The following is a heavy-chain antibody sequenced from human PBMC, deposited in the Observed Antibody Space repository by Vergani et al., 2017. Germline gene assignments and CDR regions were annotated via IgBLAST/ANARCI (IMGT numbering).Heavy chain of an antibody. D-gene: IGHD1-7*01. CDR1: GYTFTSYY. Sequence: QVQLVQSGAEVKKPGASVKVSCKASGYTFTSYYMHWVRQAPGQGLEWMGIINPSGGSTSYSQKFQGRVTMTRDTSTRTVYMELSSLRSEDTAVYYCARDLYGITGTSGYWGQGTLVTVSS. J-gene: IGHJ4*02. CDR3: ARDLYGITGTSGY. CDR2: INPSGGST. V-gene: IGHV1-46*01.